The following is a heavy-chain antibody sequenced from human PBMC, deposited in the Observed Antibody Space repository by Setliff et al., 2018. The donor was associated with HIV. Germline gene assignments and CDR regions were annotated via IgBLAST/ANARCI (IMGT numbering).Heavy chain of an antibody. CDR2: IRYDGTYK. J-gene: IGHJ5*02. Sequence: GGSLRLSCAASGFTFSSYGMHWVRQAPGKGLEWVAFIRYDGTYKYYADSLKGRFTISRDNSKNTLFLQMNSLRTEDTAVYYCAREGQWLAWGQGTLVTVSS. V-gene: IGHV3-30*02. D-gene: IGHD6-19*01. CDR3: AREGQWLA. CDR1: GFTFSSYG.